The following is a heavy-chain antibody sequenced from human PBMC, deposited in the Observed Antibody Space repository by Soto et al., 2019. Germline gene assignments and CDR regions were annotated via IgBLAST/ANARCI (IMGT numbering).Heavy chain of an antibody. CDR3: AKVSISKSSAVTFDS. V-gene: IGHV3-30*18. CDR1: GFTFSTYD. D-gene: IGHD2-15*01. Sequence: QVQLVESGGGMVQPGRSLRLSCTVSGFTFSTYDMHWVRQAPGKGLEWVAVVSYDAGYKNYADSVKGRFTISRDNSKNTLYLQMNGLRPEDPAVYYCAKVSISKSSAVTFDSWGQGTLVTVSS. CDR2: VSYDAGYK. J-gene: IGHJ4*02.